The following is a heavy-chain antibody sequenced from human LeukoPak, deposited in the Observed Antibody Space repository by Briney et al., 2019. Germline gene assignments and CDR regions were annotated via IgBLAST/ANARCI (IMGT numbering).Heavy chain of an antibody. CDR1: GFSFSTHG. Sequence: GGSLRLSCAASGFSFSTHGMHWVRQAPGKGLEWVAAMSSDGSNKYYADSVKGRFTISRDNSKNTLYLQMNSLRGEDTAVYYCAKEWARWCYDYWGQGTLVTVSS. D-gene: IGHD2-8*02. CDR3: AKEWARWCYDY. V-gene: IGHV3-30*18. J-gene: IGHJ4*02. CDR2: MSSDGSNK.